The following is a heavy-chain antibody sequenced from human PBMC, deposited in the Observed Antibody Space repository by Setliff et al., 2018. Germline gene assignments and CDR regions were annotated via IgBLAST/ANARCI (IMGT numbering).Heavy chain of an antibody. CDR1: GYTFTSYA. CDR3: ARDKELRGDYVDY. CDR2: INTGNGNT. V-gene: IGHV1-3*04. D-gene: IGHD2-21*01. J-gene: IGHJ4*02. Sequence: GASVKVSCKASGYTFTSYAMHWVRQAPGQRLEWMGWINTGNGNTKYSQQFQGRVTITRDTSANTAYMELSSLRSEDTAVYYCARDKELRGDYVDYWGQGTLVTVSS.